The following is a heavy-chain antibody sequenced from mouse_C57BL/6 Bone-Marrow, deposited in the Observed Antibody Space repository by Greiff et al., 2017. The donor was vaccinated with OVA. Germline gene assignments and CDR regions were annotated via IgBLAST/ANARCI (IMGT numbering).Heavy chain of an antibody. J-gene: IGHJ1*03. CDR3: ARDGYYGWYFDV. CDR2: ISSGGSYT. CDR1: GFTFSSYG. V-gene: IGHV5-6*01. D-gene: IGHD2-3*01. Sequence: EVMLVESGGDLVKPGGSLKLSCAASGFTFSSYGMSWVRQTPDKRLEWVATISSGGSYTYYPDSVKGRFTIPRDNAKNTLYLQMSSLKSEDTAMYYCARDGYYGWYFDVWGTGTTVTVSS.